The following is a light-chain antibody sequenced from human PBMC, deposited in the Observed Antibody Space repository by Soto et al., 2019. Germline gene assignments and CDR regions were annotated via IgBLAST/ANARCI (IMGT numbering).Light chain of an antibody. CDR1: QSVNNN. CDR2: AAS. CDR3: QQYGTSEII. J-gene: IGKJ5*01. V-gene: IGKV3-20*01. Sequence: EIVLKQSPGTLSLSPGERATLSCRASQSVNNNLAWYQQKPGKAPKLLIYAASSLQSGVPSRFSGSGSGTDFTLTISRLETEDFAVFYCQQYGTSEIIFGQGTRLEVK.